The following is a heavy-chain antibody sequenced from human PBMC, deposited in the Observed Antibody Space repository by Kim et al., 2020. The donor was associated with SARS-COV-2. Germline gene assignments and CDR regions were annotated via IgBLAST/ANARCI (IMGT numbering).Heavy chain of an antibody. J-gene: IGHJ3*02. V-gene: IGHV6-1*01. D-gene: IGHD6-13*01. Sequence: AVSVKSRITINPDTSTTQSSLQLNSVTPEDTAVYYCARDSSSWSYDAFDIWGQGTMVTVSS. CDR3: ARDSSSWSYDAFDI.